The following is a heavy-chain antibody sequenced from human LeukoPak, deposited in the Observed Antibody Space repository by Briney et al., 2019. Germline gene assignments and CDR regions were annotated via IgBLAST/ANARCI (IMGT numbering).Heavy chain of an antibody. CDR1: GFTFSNG. J-gene: IGHJ4*02. Sequence: GGSLRLSCAASGFTFSNGMNWVRQAPGKGLEWVSYISSGRPNINYADSVRGRFTISRDNAKSSLYLKMNNLRVEDTAVYYCARGGAARPDYWGQGTLVTVSS. CDR2: ISSGRPNI. CDR3: ARGGAARPDY. V-gene: IGHV3-48*04. D-gene: IGHD6-6*01.